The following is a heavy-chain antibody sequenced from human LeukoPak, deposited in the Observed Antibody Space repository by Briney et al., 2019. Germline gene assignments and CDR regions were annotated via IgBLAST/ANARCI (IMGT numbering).Heavy chain of an antibody. J-gene: IGHJ4*02. V-gene: IGHV4-39*01. Sequence: PSETLSLTCTVSGGSISSSSYYWGWIRQPPGKGLEWIGTIYYSGTTYYNSSLKSRVTISADTSKKHFSLRLSSVTAADTAVYYCARLWSGDYYFAYWGQGTLVTASS. CDR3: ARLWSGDYYFAY. CDR1: GGSISSSSYY. D-gene: IGHD3-3*01. CDR2: IYYSGTT.